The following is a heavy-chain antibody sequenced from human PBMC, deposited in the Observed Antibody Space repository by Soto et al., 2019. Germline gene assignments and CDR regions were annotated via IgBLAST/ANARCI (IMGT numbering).Heavy chain of an antibody. Sequence: PGESLKISCKGSGYSFTSYWIGWVRQMPGKGLEWMGIIYPGDSDTRYSPSFQGQVTISADKSISTAYLQWSSLKASDTAMYYCAKGPPYSSSIYYYYGMDVWGQGTTVTVSS. CDR1: GYSFTSYW. V-gene: IGHV5-51*01. CDR2: IYPGDSDT. D-gene: IGHD6-6*01. J-gene: IGHJ6*02. CDR3: AKGPPYSSSIYYYYGMDV.